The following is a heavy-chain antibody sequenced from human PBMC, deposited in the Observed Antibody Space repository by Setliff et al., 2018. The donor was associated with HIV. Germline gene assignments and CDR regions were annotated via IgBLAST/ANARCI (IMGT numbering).Heavy chain of an antibody. CDR1: GFAFNEHW. D-gene: IGHD3-10*01. Sequence: LRLSCAASGFAFNEHWMHWVRQSPGKGLMWVARINSFGSVTNYADSVKGRFTVTRNNAKKTLYLHVNSLRVDDTAVYYCARNVDRGGVFDIWGQGTMVTVSS. CDR2: INSFGSVT. J-gene: IGHJ3*02. V-gene: IGHV3-74*01. CDR3: ARNVDRGGVFDI.